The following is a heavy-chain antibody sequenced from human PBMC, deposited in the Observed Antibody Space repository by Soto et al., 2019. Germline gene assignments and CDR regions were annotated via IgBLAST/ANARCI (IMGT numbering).Heavy chain of an antibody. V-gene: IGHV3-30*18. CDR1: GFTFSSYG. J-gene: IGHJ3*02. Sequence: GGSLRLSCAASGFTFSSYGMHWVRQAPGKGLEWVAVISYDGSNKYYADSVKGRFTISRDNSKNTLYLQMNSLRAEDTAVYYCAKEMHLPAAPPRPPLGDAFDIWGQGTMVTVSS. CDR3: AKEMHLPAAPPRPPLGDAFDI. D-gene: IGHD2-2*01. CDR2: ISYDGSNK.